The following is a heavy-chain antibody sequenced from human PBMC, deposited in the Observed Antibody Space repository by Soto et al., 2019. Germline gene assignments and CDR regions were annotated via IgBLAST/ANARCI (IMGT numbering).Heavy chain of an antibody. V-gene: IGHV3-33*01. J-gene: IGHJ6*02. D-gene: IGHD6-13*01. CDR3: ARGGAAAGGYYYYYYGMDV. Sequence: QVQLVESGGGVVQPGRSLRLSCAASGFTFSSYGMHWVRQAPGKGLEWVAVIWYDGSNKYYADSVKGRFTISRDNSKNTLYLQMNSLRAEDTAVYYCARGGAAAGGYYYYYYGMDVWGQGTTVTVSS. CDR2: IWYDGSNK. CDR1: GFTFSSYG.